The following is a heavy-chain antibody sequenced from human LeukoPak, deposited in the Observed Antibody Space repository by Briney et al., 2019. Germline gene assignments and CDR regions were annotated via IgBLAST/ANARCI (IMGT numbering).Heavy chain of an antibody. V-gene: IGHV3-23*01. CDR2: ISGPGSST. J-gene: IGHJ4*02. D-gene: IGHD3-22*01. Sequence: GGSLRLSCAASGFTFSNYAMSWVRQAPGKGLEWVSTISGPGSSTYSADSVKGRFTISRDNSKNTLYLQMHSLRAEDTAIYYCAKPSRDFDSSGYSHFDYWGQGTLVTISS. CDR3: AKPSRDFDSSGYSHFDY. CDR1: GFTFSNYA.